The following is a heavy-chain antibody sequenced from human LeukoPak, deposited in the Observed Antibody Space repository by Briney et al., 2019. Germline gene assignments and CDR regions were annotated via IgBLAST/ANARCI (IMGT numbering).Heavy chain of an antibody. CDR2: ISAYNGNT. CDR3: ARAIGYYDSSGYSHSDY. V-gene: IGHV1-18*01. J-gene: IGHJ4*02. CDR1: GYTFTSYG. D-gene: IGHD3-22*01. Sequence: ASVKVSCKASGYTFTSYGISWVRQAPGQGLEWMGWISAYNGNTNYAQKLQGRVTMTTDTSTSTAYMELSSLRSEDTAVYYCARAIGYYDSSGYSHSDYWGQGTLVTVSS.